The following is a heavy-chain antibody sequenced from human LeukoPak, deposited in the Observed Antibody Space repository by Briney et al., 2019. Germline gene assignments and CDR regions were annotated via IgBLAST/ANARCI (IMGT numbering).Heavy chain of an antibody. J-gene: IGHJ5*02. CDR2: IYYTGST. CDR3: ASHSVAGSHQFDP. CDR1: GGSISSHY. V-gene: IGHV4-59*11. D-gene: IGHD6-19*01. Sequence: SETLSLTCTVSGGSISSHYWSWIRQPPGKGLERIGDIYYTGSTKYNPSLKSRVTISVDTSKNQFSLKLSSVTAADTAVYYCASHSVAGSHQFDPWGQGTLVTVSS.